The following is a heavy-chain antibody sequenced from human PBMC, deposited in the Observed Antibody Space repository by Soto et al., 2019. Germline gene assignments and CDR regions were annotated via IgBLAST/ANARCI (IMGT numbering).Heavy chain of an antibody. Sequence: PSETLSLTCTVSGGSISGYYWSWIRQPPGKGLEWIGYMYNTGSTVYNPPFKSRVTISVDTSKSQFSLRLNSVTAADTAVYYCARDLWGYCGTDCYPLDVWGQGTTVT. V-gene: IGHV4-59*01. CDR2: MYNTGST. D-gene: IGHD2-21*02. J-gene: IGHJ6*02. CDR1: GGSISGYY. CDR3: ARDLWGYCGTDCYPLDV.